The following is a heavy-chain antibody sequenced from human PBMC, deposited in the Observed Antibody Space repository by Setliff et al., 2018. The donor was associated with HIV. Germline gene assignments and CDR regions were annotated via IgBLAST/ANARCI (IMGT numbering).Heavy chain of an antibody. V-gene: IGHV1-18*01. CDR1: GYTFNNYG. Sequence: ASVKVSCKASGYTFNNYGVMWVRQAPGQGREWMGWISGYGNRKYAQKFEGRLTVTTDTSTITAYMELWTLRSDDTAVYFCASGRGIYGSGALEAYDIWGQGTMVTVSS. J-gene: IGHJ3*02. CDR3: ASGRGIYGSGALEAYDI. D-gene: IGHD3-10*01. CDR2: ISGYGNR.